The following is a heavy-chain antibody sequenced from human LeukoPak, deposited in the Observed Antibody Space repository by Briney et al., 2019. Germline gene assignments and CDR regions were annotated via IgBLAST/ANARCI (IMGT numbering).Heavy chain of an antibody. V-gene: IGHV3-7*01. J-gene: IGHJ6*04. D-gene: IGHD3-10*02. CDR1: VFTFSSQW. CDR3: AKLGITMIGGV. Sequence: GGSLRLSCVASVFTFSSQWMSWVRQAPGEGREWVANVNQGGTEMFYMDSVEGRFPISRDNAENSLYLQMNSLRAEDTAVYYCAKLGITMIGGVWGKGTTVTISS. CDR2: VNQGGTEM.